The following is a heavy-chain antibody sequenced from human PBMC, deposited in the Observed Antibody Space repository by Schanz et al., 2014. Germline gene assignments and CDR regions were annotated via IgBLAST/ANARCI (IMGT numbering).Heavy chain of an antibody. CDR2: INAANGNT. D-gene: IGHD6-6*01. CDR3: ARDQSPYTNSSDVRYFDY. Sequence: QVQLVQSGAEVKKPGASVKVSCKASGYSFISHAIHWVRQAPGQRLEWMGWINAANGNTNYAQKLQGRVTMTADTSTSTAYMDLRSLRSDDTAVYYCARDQSPYTNSSDVRYFDYWGQGTQVTVSS. J-gene: IGHJ4*02. CDR1: GYSFISHA. V-gene: IGHV1-3*01.